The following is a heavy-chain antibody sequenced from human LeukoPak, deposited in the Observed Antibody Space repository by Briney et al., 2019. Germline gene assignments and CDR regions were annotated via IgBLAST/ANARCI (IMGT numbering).Heavy chain of an antibody. CDR2: INPNNGGT. J-gene: IGHJ4*02. D-gene: IGHD1-26*01. CDR1: GYTFTGYY. V-gene: IGHV1-2*06. Sequence: SVNVSCKASGYTFTGYYMHWVRQAPGQGLEWMGRINPNNGGTNYAQKFQGRVTMTGDTSISTAYMELSSLRSDDTAVYYCTRESGSYHGNDYWGQGTLVTVSS. CDR3: TRESGSYHGNDY.